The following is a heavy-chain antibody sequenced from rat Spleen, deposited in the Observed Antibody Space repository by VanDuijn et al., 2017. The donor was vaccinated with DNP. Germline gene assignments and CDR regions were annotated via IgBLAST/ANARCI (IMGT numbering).Heavy chain of an antibody. CDR2: ITNTGGST. CDR1: GFIFSNYW. J-gene: IGHJ2*01. CDR3: TRRAGLSYYFDY. V-gene: IGHV5-31*01. Sequence: EVQLVESGGGLVQPGRSLKLSCVASGFIFSNYWMTWIRQAPGKGLEWVASITNTGGSTYYPDSVKGRFTISRDNAKSTLFLQMDSLRSEYTATYYCTRRAGLSYYFDYWGQGVMVTVSS. D-gene: IGHD4-1*01.